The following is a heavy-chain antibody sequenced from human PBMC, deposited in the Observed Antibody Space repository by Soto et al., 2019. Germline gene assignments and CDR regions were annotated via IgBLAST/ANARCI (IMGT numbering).Heavy chain of an antibody. CDR1: GYTFADYG. D-gene: IGHD3-9*01. Sequence: ASVKVSCKASGYTFADYGVSWVRQAPGQGLEWMGWISAYNGNTNFARKLQGRVTMTTDTSTTTAYMELRSLRSDDTAVYYCATEGHYDILTGYYKSYFDYWGQGTLVTVSS. J-gene: IGHJ4*02. V-gene: IGHV1-18*01. CDR2: ISAYNGNT. CDR3: ATEGHYDILTGYYKSYFDY.